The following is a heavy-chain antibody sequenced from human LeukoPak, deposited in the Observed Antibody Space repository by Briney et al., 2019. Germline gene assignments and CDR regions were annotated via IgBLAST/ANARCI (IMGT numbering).Heavy chain of an antibody. J-gene: IGHJ4*02. D-gene: IGHD6-6*01. CDR1: GFTFSDYY. CDR2: ISSSGSTI. CDR3: TKESSPGDY. V-gene: IGHV3-11*04. Sequence: PGGSLRLSCAASGFTFSDYYMSWIRQAPGKGLEWVSYISSSGSTIYYADSVKGRFTISRDNSKDTLYLQMNSLRPEDTAVYYCTKESSPGDYWGQGTLVTVSS.